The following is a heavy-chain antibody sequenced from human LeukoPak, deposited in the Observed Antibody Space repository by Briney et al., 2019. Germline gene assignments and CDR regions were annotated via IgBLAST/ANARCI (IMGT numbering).Heavy chain of an antibody. CDR1: GLNFDDSA. Sequence: GGSLRLSCVASGLNFDDSAMHWVRQAPGKGLEWVSLINADGGSTFSADSVKGRFSISRDNSKNSLYLQMNSLRSEDTAMYYCAKESRKFDYWGQGTLVAVSS. J-gene: IGHJ4*02. V-gene: IGHV3-43*02. CDR3: AKESRKFDY. CDR2: INADGGST. D-gene: IGHD2-21*01.